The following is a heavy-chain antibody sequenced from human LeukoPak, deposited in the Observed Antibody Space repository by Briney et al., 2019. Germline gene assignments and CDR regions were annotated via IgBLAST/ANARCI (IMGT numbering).Heavy chain of an antibody. CDR1: GFTFSDYY. V-gene: IGHV3-11*04. CDR2: ISSSGSTI. J-gene: IGHJ6*03. D-gene: IGHD2-2*01. Sequence: KPGGSLRLSXAASGFTFSDYYMSWIRQAPGKGLEWVSYISSSGSTIYYADSVKGRFTISRDNAKNSLYLQMNSLRAEDTAVYYCAGHCSSTSCIYVGVDYYYYYMDVWGKGTTVTVSS. CDR3: AGHCSSTSCIYVGVDYYYYYMDV.